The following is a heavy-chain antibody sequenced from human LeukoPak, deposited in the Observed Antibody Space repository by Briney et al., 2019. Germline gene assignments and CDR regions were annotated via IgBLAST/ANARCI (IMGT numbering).Heavy chain of an antibody. V-gene: IGHV1-2*04. Sequence: ASVKVSCKASGYTFTGYYMHWVRQATGQGLEWMGWINPNSGGTNYAQKFQGWVTMTRDTSISTAYMELSRLRSDDTAVYYRALSYQLLSLRAFDIWGQGTMVTVSS. CDR3: ALSYQLLSLRAFDI. CDR1: GYTFTGYY. J-gene: IGHJ3*02. D-gene: IGHD2-2*01. CDR2: INPNSGGT.